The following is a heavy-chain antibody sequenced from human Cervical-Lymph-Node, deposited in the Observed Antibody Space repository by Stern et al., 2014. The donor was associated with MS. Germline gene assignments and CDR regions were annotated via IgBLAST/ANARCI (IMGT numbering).Heavy chain of an antibody. J-gene: IGHJ6*02. D-gene: IGHD3-22*01. V-gene: IGHV3-9*01. CDR3: AKEGYDSSGAYGMDV. CDR2: ISWNSGSI. CDR1: GFPFDDYA. Sequence: EVQLVESGGGLVQPGRSLRLSCAASGFPFDDYAMHWVRQAPGKGLEWVSGISWNSGSIGYADSVKGRFTISIDNAKNSLYLQMNSLRAEDTAWYYCAKEGYDSSGAYGMDVWGQGTTVTVSS.